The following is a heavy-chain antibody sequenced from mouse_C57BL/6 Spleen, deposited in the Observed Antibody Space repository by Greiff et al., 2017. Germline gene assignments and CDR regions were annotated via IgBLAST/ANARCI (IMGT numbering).Heavy chain of an antibody. D-gene: IGHD1-1*01. CDR2: ISYSGST. CDR1: GYSITSGYD. Sequence: EVKLLESGPGMVKPSQSLSLTCTVTGYSITSGYDWHWIRHFPGNKLEWMGYISYSGSTKYNPSLQSRISITHDTSKNHFFLKLNSVTTEDTATYYCARAPLITTVVAHWYFDVWGTGTTVTVAS. CDR3: ARAPLITTVVAHWYFDV. V-gene: IGHV3-1*01. J-gene: IGHJ1*03.